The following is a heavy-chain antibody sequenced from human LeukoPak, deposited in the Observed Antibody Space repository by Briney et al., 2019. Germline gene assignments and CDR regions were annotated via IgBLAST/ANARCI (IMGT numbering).Heavy chain of an antibody. CDR1: GITFRNYG. V-gene: IGHV3-33*01. CDR2: IWYDGSNK. Sequence: GGSLRLSCAASGITFRNYGMHWVRQAPGKGLEWVAVIWYDGSNKDYADSVKDRFTVSRDNSRNTLFLQMNSLRVEDTAVYYCATDRATQYFDYWGQGTLVSVPS. J-gene: IGHJ4*02. D-gene: IGHD2-15*01. CDR3: ATDRATQYFDY.